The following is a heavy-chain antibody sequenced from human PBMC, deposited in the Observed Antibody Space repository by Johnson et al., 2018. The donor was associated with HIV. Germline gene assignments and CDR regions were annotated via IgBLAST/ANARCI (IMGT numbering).Heavy chain of an antibody. CDR1: GFSFSDYY. CDR2: IKCDGSEK. D-gene: IGHD3-10*01. J-gene: IGHJ3*02. V-gene: IGHV3-7*01. CDR3: AIGRGEFPRHAFDI. Sequence: VQLVESGGGLVQPGRSLRLSCAASGFSFSDYYMTWIRQAPGKGLEWVADIKCDGSEKYYVDYVKGRLTISRDNAKNTLYLQMNSLRAEDTAVYYCAIGRGEFPRHAFDIWGQGTMVTVSS.